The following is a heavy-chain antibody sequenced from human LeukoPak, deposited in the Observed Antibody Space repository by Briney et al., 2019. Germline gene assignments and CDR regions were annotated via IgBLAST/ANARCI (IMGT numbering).Heavy chain of an antibody. J-gene: IGHJ4*02. Sequence: GPSVKVSCKASGYTFTSYGISWVRQAPGQGLEWMGWISAYNGNTNYAQKLQGRVTMTTDTSTSTAYMELRSLRSDDTAVYYCARADGGYYDSSGYYHYFDYWGQGTLVTVSS. CDR1: GYTFTSYG. CDR2: ISAYNGNT. CDR3: ARADGGYYDSSGYYHYFDY. D-gene: IGHD3-22*01. V-gene: IGHV1-18*01.